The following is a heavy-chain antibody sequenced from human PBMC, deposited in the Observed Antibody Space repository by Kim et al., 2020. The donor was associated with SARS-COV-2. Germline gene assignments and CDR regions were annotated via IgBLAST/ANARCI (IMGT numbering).Heavy chain of an antibody. CDR1: GGSVSSGSYY. Sequence: SETLSLTCTVSGGSVSSGSYYWSWIRQPPGKGLEWIGYIYYSGSTNYNPSLKSRVTISVDTSKNQFSLKLSSVTAADTAVYYCARATSDDYGDYEDYWGQGTLVTVSA. CDR2: IYYSGST. V-gene: IGHV4-61*01. D-gene: IGHD4-17*01. CDR3: ARATSDDYGDYEDY. J-gene: IGHJ4*02.